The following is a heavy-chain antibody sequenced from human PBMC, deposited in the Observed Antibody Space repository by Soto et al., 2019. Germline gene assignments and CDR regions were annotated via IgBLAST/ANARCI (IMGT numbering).Heavy chain of an antibody. CDR3: AKDSSSRRTYYFDY. V-gene: IGHV3-9*01. D-gene: IGHD6-6*01. CDR2: ISWNSGSI. CDR1: GFTFDDYA. J-gene: IGHJ4*02. Sequence: EVQLVESGGGLVQPGRSLRLSCAASGFTFDDYAMHWVRQAPGKGLEWVSGISWNSGSIGYADSVKGRFTISRDNAKNSLYLQTNSLRAEDTALYYCAKDSSSRRTYYFDYWGQGTLVTVSS.